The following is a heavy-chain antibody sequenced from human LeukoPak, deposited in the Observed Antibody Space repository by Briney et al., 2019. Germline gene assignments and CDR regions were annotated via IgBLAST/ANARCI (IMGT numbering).Heavy chain of an antibody. J-gene: IGHJ1*01. D-gene: IGHD3-22*01. CDR3: ARLPRYYDSSGYSQYFQH. CDR1: GGSISSYY. V-gene: IGHV4-59*08. Sequence: SEALSLTCTVSGGSISSYYWSWIRQPPGKGLEWIGYIYYSGSTNYNPSPKSRVTISVDTSKNQFSLKLSSVTAADTDVYYCARLPRYYDSSGYSQYFQHWGQGTLVTVSS. CDR2: IYYSGST.